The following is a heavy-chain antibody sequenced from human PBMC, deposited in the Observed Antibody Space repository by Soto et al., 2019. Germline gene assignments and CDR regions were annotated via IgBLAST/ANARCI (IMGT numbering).Heavy chain of an antibody. D-gene: IGHD6-6*01. V-gene: IGHV3-9*01. J-gene: IGHJ5*02. CDR1: GFTFDDYA. CDR2: ISWNSGSI. CDR3: AKEVEQLVHLGVNWFDP. Sequence: PGGSLRLSCAASGFTFDDYAMHWVRQAPGKGLEWVSGISWNSGSIGYADSVKGRFTISRDNAKNSLYLQMNSLRAEDTALYYCAKEVEQLVHLGVNWFDPWGQGTLVTVSS.